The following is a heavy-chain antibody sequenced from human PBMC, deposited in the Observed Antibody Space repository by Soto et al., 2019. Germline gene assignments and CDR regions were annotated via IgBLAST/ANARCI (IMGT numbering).Heavy chain of an antibody. V-gene: IGHV4-59*01. CDR3: ARGAYTSSAV. CDR1: GGSISSYY. J-gene: IGHJ6*02. D-gene: IGHD2-2*02. CDR2: IHYSGST. Sequence: SETLSLTCTVSGGSISSYYWSWIRQPPGKGLEWIGYIHYSGSTNYNPSLKSRVTLSVDTSKNHFSLKLTSVTAADTPVYYCARGAYTSSAVRGQGTTVTVSS.